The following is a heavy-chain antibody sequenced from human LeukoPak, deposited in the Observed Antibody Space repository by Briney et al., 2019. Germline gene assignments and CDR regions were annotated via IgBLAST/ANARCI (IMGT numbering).Heavy chain of an antibody. CDR2: IYYSGST. V-gene: IGHV4-39*01. Sequence: SETLSLTCTVSGGSISSSSYYWGWIRQPPGKGLEWIGSIYYSGSTYYNPSLKSRVTISVDTSKNQFSLKLSSVTAADTAVYYCARHFNFRGSGSPRYYFDYWGQGTLVTVSS. CDR3: ARHFNFRGSGSPRYYFDY. J-gene: IGHJ4*02. D-gene: IGHD3-10*01. CDR1: GGSISSSSYY.